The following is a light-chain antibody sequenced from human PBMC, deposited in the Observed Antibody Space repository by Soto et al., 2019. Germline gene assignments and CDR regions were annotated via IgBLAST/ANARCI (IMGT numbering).Light chain of an antibody. V-gene: IGKV1-27*01. CDR1: QDISNF. CDR2: AAS. J-gene: IGKJ3*01. CDR3: QKYSSVPV. Sequence: DIQMTQSPTSLSASVGDRVTITCRASQDISNFVAWYQQKPGKAPKLLIYAASTLQSGVPSRFSGSGSGTDFTLTINSVQPEDVATYSCQKYSSVPVFGPGTKVEIK.